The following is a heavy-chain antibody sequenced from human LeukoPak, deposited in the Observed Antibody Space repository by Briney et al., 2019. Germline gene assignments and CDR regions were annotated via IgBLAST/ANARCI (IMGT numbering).Heavy chain of an antibody. CDR3: ARVVGCSSTSCYSPFDY. J-gene: IGHJ4*02. CDR1: GYTFTSYG. CDR2: IIPIFGAA. D-gene: IGHD2-2*02. Sequence: ASVKVSCKASGYTFTSYGISWVRQAPGQGLEWMGGIIPIFGAANYAQKFQGRVTITADESTSTAYMELSSLRSEDTAVYYCARVVGCSSTSCYSPFDYWGQGTLVTVSS. V-gene: IGHV1-69*13.